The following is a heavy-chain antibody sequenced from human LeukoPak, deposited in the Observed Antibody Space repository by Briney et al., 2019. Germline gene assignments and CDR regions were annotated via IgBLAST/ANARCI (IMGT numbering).Heavy chain of an antibody. CDR3: ARDTPMVRGIDY. D-gene: IGHD3-10*01. J-gene: IGHJ4*02. Sequence: GGSLRLSCAASGFTFSSYSMNWVRQAPGKGLEWVSSISSSSSYIYYADSVKGRFTISRDNAKNSLYLHMNSLRAEDTAVYYCARDTPMVRGIDYWGQGTLVTVSS. CDR2: ISSSSSYI. V-gene: IGHV3-21*04. CDR1: GFTFSSYS.